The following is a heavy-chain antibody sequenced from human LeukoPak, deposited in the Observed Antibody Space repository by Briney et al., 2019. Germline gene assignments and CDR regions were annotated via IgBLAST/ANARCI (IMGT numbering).Heavy chain of an antibody. CDR3: ATGRDYYDSSGYSNDAFDI. Sequence: SETLFLTCTVSGGSISSGGYYWSWIRQHPGKGLEWIGYIYYSGSTYYNPSLKSRVTISVDTSKNQFSLKLSSVTAADTAVYYCATGRDYYDSSGYSNDAFDIWGQGTMVTVSS. CDR2: IYYSGST. CDR1: GGSISSGGYY. J-gene: IGHJ3*02. V-gene: IGHV4-31*03. D-gene: IGHD3-22*01.